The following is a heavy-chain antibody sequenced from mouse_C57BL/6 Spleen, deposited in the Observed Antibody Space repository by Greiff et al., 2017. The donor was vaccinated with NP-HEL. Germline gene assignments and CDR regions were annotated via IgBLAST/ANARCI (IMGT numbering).Heavy chain of an antibody. CDR2: IYPGSGST. Sequence: QVHVKQSGAELVKPGASVKMSCKASGYTFTSYWITWVKQRPGQGLEWIGDIYPGSGSTNYNEKFKSKATLTVDTSSSTAYMQLSSLTSEDSAVYYWARGRGAYWGQGTLVTVSA. CDR3: ARGRGAY. V-gene: IGHV1-55*01. J-gene: IGHJ3*01. CDR1: GYTFTSYW.